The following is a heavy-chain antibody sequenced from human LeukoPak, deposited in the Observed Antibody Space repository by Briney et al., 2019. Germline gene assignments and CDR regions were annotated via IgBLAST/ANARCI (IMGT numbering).Heavy chain of an antibody. CDR2: INAGNGNT. CDR3: ARDRNDYGDYVIANVLNYYYYYGMDV. Sequence: GASVKVSCKASGYTFTSYAMHWVRQAPGQRLEWMGWINAGNGNTKYSQKFQGRVTITRDTSASTAYMELSSLRSEDTAVYYCARDRNDYGDYVIANVLNYYYYYGMDVWGQGTTVTVSS. CDR1: GYTFTSYA. D-gene: IGHD4-17*01. J-gene: IGHJ6*02. V-gene: IGHV1-3*01.